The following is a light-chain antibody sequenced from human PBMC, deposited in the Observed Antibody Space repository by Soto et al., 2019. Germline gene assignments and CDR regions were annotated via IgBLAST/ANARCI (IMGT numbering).Light chain of an antibody. Sequence: EIVMTHSTATLSVSPGERATLSCSASQSVSSNLAWYQQKPGQAPRLLIYGASSRATGIPDRFSGSGSGTEFTLTISSLQSEDYAVYYCQPYNDWPSWTFGQGTKVDIK. CDR2: GAS. V-gene: IGKV3D-15*01. J-gene: IGKJ1*01. CDR3: QPYNDWPSWT. CDR1: QSVSSN.